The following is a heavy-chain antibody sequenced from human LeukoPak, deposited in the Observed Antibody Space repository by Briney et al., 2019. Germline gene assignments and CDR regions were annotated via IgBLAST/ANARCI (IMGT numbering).Heavy chain of an antibody. D-gene: IGHD4-23*01. CDR3: AREVYGGNVGVPDY. V-gene: IGHV1-46*01. J-gene: IGHJ4*02. Sequence: ASVKVSCKASGYTLTSYYMHWVRQAPGKGLEWMGVINPNGSSTFYAQKFQSRVTMTRDTSTSTFYMELSSLKSEDTAMYYCAREVYGGNVGVPDYWGQGTRATVSS. CDR1: GYTLTSYY. CDR2: INPNGSST.